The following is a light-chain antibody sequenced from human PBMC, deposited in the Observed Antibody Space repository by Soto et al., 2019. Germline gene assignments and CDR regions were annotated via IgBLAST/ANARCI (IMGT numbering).Light chain of an antibody. J-gene: IGLJ1*01. CDR1: SSNIGSNS. V-gene: IGLV1-44*01. CDR3: AAWDDSLNGYV. CDR2: SNG. Sequence: QSVLTQPPSASGTPGQRVTISCSGSSSNIGSNSVNWYQQLPGTAPKLLIYSNGRRPSGVPDRFSGSKSGTSASLAISGLPAEDEADYYCAAWDDSLNGYVFGTGTKLTVL.